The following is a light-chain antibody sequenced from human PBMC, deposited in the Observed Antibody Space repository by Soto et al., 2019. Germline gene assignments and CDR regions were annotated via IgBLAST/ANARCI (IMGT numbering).Light chain of an antibody. CDR2: QAS. V-gene: IGKV1-5*03. J-gene: IGKJ4*01. CDR1: QNISSW. CDR3: HQYNLKSLS. Sequence: DIQMTQSPSTLSASIGDRVTITCRASQNISSWLSWYQQKTGKAPNLLIYQASILERGVTSRFSSSGSGTAFSLTISRLKPDYFATVYCHQYNLKSLSFGGGTKVELK.